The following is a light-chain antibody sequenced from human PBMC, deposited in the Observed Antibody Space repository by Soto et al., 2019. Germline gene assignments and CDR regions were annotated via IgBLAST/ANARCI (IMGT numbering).Light chain of an antibody. Sequence: QSVLTQPASVSGSPGQSITISCTGNSSNVGSYKLVSWYQQHPGKAPKLMIFEVNKRPSGVSNLFSGSKSGNTASLTISGLKVEDEADYYCCSSGGSPTYVFXTGTNVTVL. V-gene: IGLV2-23*02. CDR2: EVN. J-gene: IGLJ1*01. CDR1: SSNVGSYKL. CDR3: CSSGGSPTYV.